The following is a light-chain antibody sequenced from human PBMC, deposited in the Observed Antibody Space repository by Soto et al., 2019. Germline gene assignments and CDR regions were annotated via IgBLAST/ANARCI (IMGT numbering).Light chain of an antibody. CDR3: QQYNSYSYT. J-gene: IGKJ2*01. CDR2: TAS. V-gene: IGKV1-5*03. Sequence: DIQMTQSPSTLSASVGDRVTITCRASQSISSWLAWYQQKPWQAPQLLIYTASSLESGVPSRCSGRGAGTEFTLTISSLQPDEVATYYRQQYNSYSYTFGQGTKLEIK. CDR1: QSISSW.